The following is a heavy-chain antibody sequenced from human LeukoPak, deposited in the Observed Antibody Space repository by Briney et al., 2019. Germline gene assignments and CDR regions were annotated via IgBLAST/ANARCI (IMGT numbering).Heavy chain of an antibody. CDR1: GYTLTELS. J-gene: IGHJ4*02. CDR3: ATGGTYYDILTGYSPNPFDY. D-gene: IGHD3-9*01. CDR2: FDPEDGET. V-gene: IGHV1-24*01. Sequence: ASVKVSCKVSGYTLTELSMHWVRQAPGKGLEWMGGFDPEDGETIYAQKFQGRVTMTEDTSTDTAYMELSSLRSEDTAEYYCATGGTYYDILTGYSPNPFDYWGQGTLVTVSS.